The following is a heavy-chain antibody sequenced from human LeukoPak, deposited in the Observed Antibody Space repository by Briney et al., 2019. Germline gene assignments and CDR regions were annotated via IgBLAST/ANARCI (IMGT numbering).Heavy chain of an antibody. Sequence: GASVKVSCKASGHTFSSYGISWVRQAPGQGLEWMGWIATYNGNSKYAQKVQGRVTMTTDTSTTTAYMELRTLRSDDTAVYYCARDMVGLAANGNWFDPWGQGTLVTVSS. D-gene: IGHD6-13*01. CDR3: ARDMVGLAANGNWFDP. CDR1: GHTFSSYG. V-gene: IGHV1-18*01. CDR2: IATYNGNS. J-gene: IGHJ5*02.